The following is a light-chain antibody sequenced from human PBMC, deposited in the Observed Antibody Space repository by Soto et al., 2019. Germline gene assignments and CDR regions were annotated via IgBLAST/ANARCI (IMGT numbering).Light chain of an antibody. V-gene: IGKV3-20*01. Sequence: PGERATLSCRASQSVTSNYLAWYQQKPGQAPRLLIYDASNRATGTPDRFLGRGSGTDFTLIISRLEPEDFAVYYCQQYAHSPITFGQGTRLEMK. CDR3: QQYAHSPIT. J-gene: IGKJ5*01. CDR2: DAS. CDR1: QSVTSNY.